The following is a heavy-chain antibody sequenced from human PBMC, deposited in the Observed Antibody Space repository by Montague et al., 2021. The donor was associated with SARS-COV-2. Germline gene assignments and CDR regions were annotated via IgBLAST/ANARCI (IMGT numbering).Heavy chain of an antibody. CDR1: GGSISSSNYY. V-gene: IGHV4-39*01. J-gene: IGHJ4*02. CDR2: IYYSGTT. CDR3: ARETYTSGWFHQFDY. D-gene: IGHD6-19*01. Sequence: SKTLSLTCTVSGGSISSSNYYWGWIRQPPGTGLEWIGSIYYSGTTYYDPSLQSRVTISVDTSKKQFSLQLSSVTAADTALYYCARETYTSGWFHQFDYWGQGTLVTVSS.